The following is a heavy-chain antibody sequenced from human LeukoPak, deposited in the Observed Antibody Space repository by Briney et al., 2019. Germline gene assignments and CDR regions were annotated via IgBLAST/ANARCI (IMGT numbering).Heavy chain of an antibody. CDR1: GGSLSSGDYY. CDR2: IYYSGST. J-gene: IGHJ6*02. Sequence: SQTLSLTCTVSGGSLSSGDYYWGWLRQPPGKGLEWIGYIYYSGSTYYNPSLKSRVTISVDTSKNQFSLELSSVTAADTAVYYCASLRGPNGMDVWGQGTTVTVSS. D-gene: IGHD3-10*01. CDR3: ASLRGPNGMDV. V-gene: IGHV4-30-4*01.